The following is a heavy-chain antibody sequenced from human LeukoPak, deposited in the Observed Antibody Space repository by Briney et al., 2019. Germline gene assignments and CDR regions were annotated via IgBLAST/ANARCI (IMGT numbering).Heavy chain of an antibody. D-gene: IGHD1-14*01. CDR2: ISTSSTYI. Sequence: GGSLRLSCAASGFTFSTDSMNWVRQAPGKGLEWVSSISTSSTYIYYADSVKGRFTISRDNAKNSLCLQMNSLRAEDTAVYYCARHEPVITLSSYYYGMDVWGPGTTVTVSS. J-gene: IGHJ6*02. V-gene: IGHV3-21*01. CDR1: GFTFSTDS. CDR3: ARHEPVITLSSYYYGMDV.